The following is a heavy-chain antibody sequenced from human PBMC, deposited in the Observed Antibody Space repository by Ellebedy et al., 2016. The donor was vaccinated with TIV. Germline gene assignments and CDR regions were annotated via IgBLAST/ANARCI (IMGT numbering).Heavy chain of an antibody. V-gene: IGHV3-48*04. CDR2: ISSSSSTI. J-gene: IGHJ4*02. Sequence: GESLKISCAASGFPFSSYSMNWVRQAPGKGLAWVSYISSSSSTIYYADSVKGRFTISRDNAKNSLYLQMNNLRAEDTAVYYCARGSTGNRIGYWGQGTLVTVSS. CDR1: GFPFSSYS. CDR3: ARGSTGNRIGY. D-gene: IGHD2-8*02.